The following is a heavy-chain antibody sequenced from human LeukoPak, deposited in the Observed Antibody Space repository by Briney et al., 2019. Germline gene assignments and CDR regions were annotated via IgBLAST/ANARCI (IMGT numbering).Heavy chain of an antibody. V-gene: IGHV3-30*04. CDR2: ISYDGSNK. CDR3: ASNLYYYDSSGYYYLAREDAFDI. D-gene: IGHD3-22*01. CDR1: GFTFSSYA. J-gene: IGHJ3*02. Sequence: PGGSLRLSCAASGFTFSSYAMHWVRQAPGKGLEWVAVISYDGSNKYYADSVKGRFTISRDNAKNSLYLQMNSLRAEDTAVYYCASNLYYYDSSGYYYLAREDAFDIWGQGTMVTVSS.